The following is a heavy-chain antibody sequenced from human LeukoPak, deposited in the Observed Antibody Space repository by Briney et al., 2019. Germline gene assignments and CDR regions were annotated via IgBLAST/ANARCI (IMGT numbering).Heavy chain of an antibody. CDR3: ARGAAATRDY. V-gene: IGHV4-59*01. D-gene: IGHD2-15*01. CDR2: IHYSGST. J-gene: IGHJ4*02. Sequence: PSEILSLTCTVSGGSISGYYWSWIRQPPGKGLEWIGYIHYSGSTDYNPSLKSRVTISVDTSKNQFSLKLTSVTAADTAVYYCARGAAATRDYWGQGILVTVSS. CDR1: GGSISGYY.